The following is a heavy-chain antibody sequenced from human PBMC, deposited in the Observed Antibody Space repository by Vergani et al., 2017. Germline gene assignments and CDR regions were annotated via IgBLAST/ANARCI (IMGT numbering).Heavy chain of an antibody. Sequence: QVQLQESGPGLVQPSETLTLTCTVSGGSISSYYWSWIRQPPGKGLEWIGYIYYSGSTNYNPALKSRVTISVDTAKNQFSRKLSSVTAADTAVYSCARGGVTVTPYYFDYWGQGTLVTVSS. CDR1: GGSISSYY. CDR2: IYYSGST. CDR3: ARGGVTVTPYYFDY. J-gene: IGHJ4*02. V-gene: IGHV4-59*01. D-gene: IGHD4-17*01.